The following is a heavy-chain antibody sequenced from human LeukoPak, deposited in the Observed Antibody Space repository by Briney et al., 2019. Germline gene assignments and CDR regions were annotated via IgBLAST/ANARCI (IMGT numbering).Heavy chain of an antibody. J-gene: IGHJ4*02. D-gene: IGHD4-17*01. V-gene: IGHV3-23*01. CDR1: GFTFRSYA. CDR3: AKHGEAYGDSRTDY. CDR2: ISASGGSS. Sequence: PGGSLRLSCAASGFTFRSYAMSWVRQAPGKGLEWVSAISASGGSSYNADPVKGRFTISRDNSKNTLDLQMNSLRADDTAVYYCAKHGEAYGDSRTDYWGQGTLVTVSS.